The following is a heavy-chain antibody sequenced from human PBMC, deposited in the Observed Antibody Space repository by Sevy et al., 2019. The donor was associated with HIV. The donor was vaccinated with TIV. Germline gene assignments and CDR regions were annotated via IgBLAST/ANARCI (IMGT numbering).Heavy chain of an antibody. D-gene: IGHD5-12*01. CDR2: INSDGSST. V-gene: IGHV3-74*01. Sequence: GGSLRLSCAASGFTFSSYWMHWVRQAPGKGLVWVSRINSDGSSTSYADPVKGGFTMSRDNAKNTLYLQMNSLRAEDTAVYYCARGLSGYDLYYYYYYMDVWGKGTTVTVSS. CDR1: GFTFSSYW. J-gene: IGHJ6*03. CDR3: ARGLSGYDLYYYYYYMDV.